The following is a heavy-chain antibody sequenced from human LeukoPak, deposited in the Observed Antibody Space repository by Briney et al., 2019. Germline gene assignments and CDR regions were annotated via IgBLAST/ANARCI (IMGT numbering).Heavy chain of an antibody. CDR3: ARDRRYCSGGRCYLDPYFDY. CDR1: GGSISSYH. Sequence: SETLSLTCTVSGGSISSYHWSWFRQAPGKGLEWIGYIYDSGSTNFNPSLKSRVTISVDTSKNQFSLKLSSVTAADTAVYFCARDRRYCSGGRCYLDPYFDYWGQGALVTVSS. V-gene: IGHV4-59*01. CDR2: IYDSGST. D-gene: IGHD2-15*01. J-gene: IGHJ4*02.